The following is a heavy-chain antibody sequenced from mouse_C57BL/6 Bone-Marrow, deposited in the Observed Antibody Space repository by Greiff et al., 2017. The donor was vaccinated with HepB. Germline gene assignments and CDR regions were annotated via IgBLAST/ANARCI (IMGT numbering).Heavy chain of an antibody. D-gene: IGHD1-1*01. Sequence: VQLQQSGAELVRPGASVKLSCTASGFNIKDDYMHWVKQRPEQGLEWIGWIDPENGDTEYASKFQGKATITADTSSNTAYLQLSSLTSEDTAVYYCTSNPLYYYGSSYWCFDVWGTGTTVTVSS. CDR1: GFNIKDDY. J-gene: IGHJ1*03. CDR3: TSNPLYYYGSSYWCFDV. V-gene: IGHV14-4*01. CDR2: IDPENGDT.